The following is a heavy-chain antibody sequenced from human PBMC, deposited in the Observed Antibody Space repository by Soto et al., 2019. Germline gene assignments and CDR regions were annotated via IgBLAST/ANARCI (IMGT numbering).Heavy chain of an antibody. CDR2: IIPIFGTA. J-gene: IGHJ6*02. D-gene: IGHD6-13*01. CDR3: ARSHSGRLYGMDV. Sequence: ASVKVSCKASGGTFSSYAISWVRQAPGQGLEWMGGIIPIFGTANYAQKFQGRVTITADESTSTAYMELSSLRSEDTAVYYCARSHSGRLYGMDVWGQGTTVTVSS. V-gene: IGHV1-69*13. CDR1: GGTFSSYA.